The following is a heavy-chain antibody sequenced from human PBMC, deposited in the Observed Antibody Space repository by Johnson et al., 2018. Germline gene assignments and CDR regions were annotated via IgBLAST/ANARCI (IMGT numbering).Heavy chain of an antibody. Sequence: QVQLVQSGGGVVQPGRSLRLSCAASGFTFSSYAMHWVRQAPGKGLEWVAVISYDGSNKYYADSVKGRFTISRDNSKNTLYLQMTSLRAEDTAVYYCASGSYYDSSGEAFDIWGQGTMVTVSS. CDR1: GFTFSSYA. D-gene: IGHD3-22*01. CDR3: ASGSYYDSSGEAFDI. J-gene: IGHJ3*02. CDR2: ISYDGSNK. V-gene: IGHV3-30-3*01.